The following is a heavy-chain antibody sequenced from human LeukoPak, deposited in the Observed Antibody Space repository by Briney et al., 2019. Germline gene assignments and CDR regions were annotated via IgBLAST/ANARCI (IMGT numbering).Heavy chain of an antibody. J-gene: IGHJ4*02. CDR2: FDPEDGET. D-gene: IGHD3-9*01. CDR1: GYTLTELS. V-gene: IGHV1-24*01. Sequence: ASVKLSCKVSGYTLTELSMHWVRQAPGKGLEWMGGFDPEDGETIYAQKFQGRVTMTEDTSTDTAYMELSSLRSEDTAVYYCATYSKLYESGRLVFGHWGQGTLVTVSS. CDR3: ATYSKLYESGRLVFGH.